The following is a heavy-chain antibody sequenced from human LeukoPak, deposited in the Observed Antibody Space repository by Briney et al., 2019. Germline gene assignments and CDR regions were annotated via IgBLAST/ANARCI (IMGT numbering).Heavy chain of an antibody. Sequence: PGGSLRLSCAASGFTFARNAMSWVRQAPGKGLEWVSGISGSGSSTYYADSMKGRFTISRDNSRNTLYLLVNSLRAEDTAVYHCAKTKFGDYSLHAFDVWGQGTMVTVS. V-gene: IGHV3-23*01. CDR2: ISGSGSST. CDR3: AKTKFGDYSLHAFDV. CDR1: GFTFARNA. D-gene: IGHD4-17*01. J-gene: IGHJ3*01.